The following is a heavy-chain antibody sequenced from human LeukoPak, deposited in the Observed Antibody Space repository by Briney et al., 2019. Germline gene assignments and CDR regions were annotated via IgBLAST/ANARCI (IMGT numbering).Heavy chain of an antibody. CDR2: IIPIFGTA. Sequence: ASVKVSCKASGGTFSSYAISWVRQAPGQGLEWMGGIIPIFGTANYAQKFQGRVTITADKSTSTAYMELSSLRSEDTAVYYCARVRRGYSYGYEDYWGQGTLVTVSS. CDR1: GGTFSSYA. V-gene: IGHV1-69*06. CDR3: ARVRRGYSYGYEDY. D-gene: IGHD5-18*01. J-gene: IGHJ4*02.